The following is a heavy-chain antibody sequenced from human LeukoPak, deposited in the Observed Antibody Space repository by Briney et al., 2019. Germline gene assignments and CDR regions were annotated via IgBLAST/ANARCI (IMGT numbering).Heavy chain of an antibody. CDR1: GFTFDDYA. Sequence: PGGSLRLSCAASGFTFDDYAMHWVRQAPGKGLELVSLISWDGGSTYYADSVKGRFTISRDNSKNSLYLQMNSLRAEDTALYYCAKDSSGYYWDYWGQGTLVTVSS. J-gene: IGHJ4*02. V-gene: IGHV3-43D*03. CDR3: AKDSSGYYWDY. D-gene: IGHD3-22*01. CDR2: ISWDGGST.